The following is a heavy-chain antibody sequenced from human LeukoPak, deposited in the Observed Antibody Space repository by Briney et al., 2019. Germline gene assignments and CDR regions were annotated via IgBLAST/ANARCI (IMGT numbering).Heavy chain of an antibody. Sequence: GGSLRLSCAASGFTFSSYAMSWVRQAPGKGLEWVSYISSSSSTIYYADSVKGRFTISRDNAKNSLYLQMNSLRDEDTAVCYCARDRVSGFYYYGMDVWGQGTTVTVSS. J-gene: IGHJ6*02. V-gene: IGHV3-48*02. CDR1: GFTFSSYA. D-gene: IGHD3-10*01. CDR3: ARDRVSGFYYYGMDV. CDR2: ISSSSSTI.